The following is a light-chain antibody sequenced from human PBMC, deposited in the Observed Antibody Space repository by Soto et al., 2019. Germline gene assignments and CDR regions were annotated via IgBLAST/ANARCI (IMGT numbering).Light chain of an antibody. CDR3: QQYAGPSRT. Sequence: EIVLTQSPGTLSLSPGEGATLSCRASQSVSSSYLAWYQQKPGQAPTLLIYGASNRAADIPDRFSGSGSGTDFTLTISRLEAEDFAVYYCQQYAGPSRTFGQGTKVDIK. CDR1: QSVSSSY. J-gene: IGKJ1*01. CDR2: GAS. V-gene: IGKV3-20*01.